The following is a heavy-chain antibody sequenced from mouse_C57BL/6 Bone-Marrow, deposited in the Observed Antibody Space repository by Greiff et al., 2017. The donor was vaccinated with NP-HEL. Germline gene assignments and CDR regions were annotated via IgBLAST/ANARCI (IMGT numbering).Heavy chain of an antibody. J-gene: IGHJ1*03. Sequence: VQLQQPGPSLVRPSQSLSLTCTVTGFSFNSDCFWFWIRQLPGNNLEYIGFTFYSGSTYYNPSFESRTYITRDTSKNPFSLKLSSMTTEDTATYYCARKKDTYWYFDVGGTGTTVTVSS. CDR2: TFYSGST. CDR1: GFSFNSDCF. CDR3: ARKKDTYWYFDV. V-gene: IGHV3-3*01.